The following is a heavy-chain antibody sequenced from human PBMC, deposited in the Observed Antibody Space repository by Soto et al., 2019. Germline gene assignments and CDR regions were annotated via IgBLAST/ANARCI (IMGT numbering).Heavy chain of an antibody. CDR1: GYTFTSYG. CDR2: ISAYNGNT. D-gene: IGHD6-13*01. Sequence: ASVKVSCKASGYTFTSYGISWVRHAPGQGLERMGWISAYNGNTNYAQKLQGRVTMTTDTSTSTAYMELRSLRSDDTAVYYCARDQGMAATYGMDVWGQGTTVTVSS. V-gene: IGHV1-18*01. J-gene: IGHJ6*02. CDR3: ARDQGMAATYGMDV.